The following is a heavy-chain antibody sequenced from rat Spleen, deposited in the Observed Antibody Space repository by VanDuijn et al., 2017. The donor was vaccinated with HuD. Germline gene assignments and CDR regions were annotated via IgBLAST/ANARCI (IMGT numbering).Heavy chain of an antibody. CDR2: ISNTGGTT. CDR1: GFTFNDYW. J-gene: IGHJ2*01. D-gene: IGHD1-11*01. V-gene: IGHV5-31*01. Sequence: EVQLVESGGGLVQPGRSLKLSCVASGFTFNDYWMTWFRQAPGKGLEWVASISNTGGTTYYPDSVKGRFTISRDNAKSTLYLQISSLRSEDTATYYCARQEDYGGYSRDYFGYWGQGVVVTVSS. CDR3: ARQEDYGGYSRDYFGY.